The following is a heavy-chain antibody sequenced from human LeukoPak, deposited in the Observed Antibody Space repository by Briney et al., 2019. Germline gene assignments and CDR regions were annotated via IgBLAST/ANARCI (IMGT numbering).Heavy chain of an antibody. CDR1: GFTFSRYA. Sequence: GGSLRLSCSASGFTFSRYAMHWVRQAPGKGLEYVSGINDNGGRTHYGDSVKGRFTISRDTAKNTLYLQMNSLRAEDTAVYYCVRVHVGTDMVDIDYWGQGTLVTVSS. CDR3: VRVHVGTDMVDIDY. CDR2: INDNGGRT. J-gene: IGHJ4*02. V-gene: IGHV3-64*04. D-gene: IGHD5-18*01.